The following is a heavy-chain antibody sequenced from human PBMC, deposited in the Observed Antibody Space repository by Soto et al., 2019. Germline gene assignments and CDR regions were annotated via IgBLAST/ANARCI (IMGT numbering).Heavy chain of an antibody. CDR3: ARERSRGVVVVAAYFDS. D-gene: IGHD2-15*01. CDR1: GFTLSSYG. J-gene: IGHJ4*02. Sequence: QVQLVESGGGVVQPGRSLRLSCAASGFTLSSYGMNWVRQAPGKGLEWVAGISYGGSNKDYADSVKGRFTISTDNSKNTLYLQMNSLRTEDTAVYYCARERSRGVVVVAAYFDSWGQGTLVTISS. CDR2: ISYGGSNK. V-gene: IGHV3-30*03.